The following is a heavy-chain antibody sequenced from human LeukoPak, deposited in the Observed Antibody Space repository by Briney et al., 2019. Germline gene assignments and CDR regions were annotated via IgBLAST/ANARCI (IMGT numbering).Heavy chain of an antibody. J-gene: IGHJ4*02. CDR2: INWNGGST. V-gene: IGHV3-20*04. D-gene: IGHD1-26*01. CDR3: ARRWELPRPAQYYFDY. CDR1: ESTFVDYG. Sequence: GGSLRLSCAPSESTFVDYGMSWVRQAPGRGLEWVSGINWNGGSTGYADSVKGRFTISRDNAKNSLYLQMKSVRAEDTALYYCARRWELPRPAQYYFDYWGQGTLVTVSS.